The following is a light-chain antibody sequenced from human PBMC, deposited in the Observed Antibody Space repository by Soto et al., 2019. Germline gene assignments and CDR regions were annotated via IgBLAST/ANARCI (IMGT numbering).Light chain of an antibody. CDR2: DVN. CDR3: TSWTTSTTMI. J-gene: IGLJ2*01. V-gene: IGLV2-14*03. Sequence: QSVLTQPASVSGAPGQSITISCTGTSSDIGAYNFVSWYQQHPRKAPNLMLYDVNIRPSGVSNRFSVSKSGNTASLTISGLQAEDEADYYCTSWTTSTTMIFGGGTKLTVL. CDR1: SSDIGAYNF.